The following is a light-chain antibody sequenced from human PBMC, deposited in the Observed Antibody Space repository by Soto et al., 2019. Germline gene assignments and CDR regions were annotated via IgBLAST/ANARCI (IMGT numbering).Light chain of an antibody. V-gene: IGKV3-11*01. CDR1: QSVSSY. CDR3: QQRRSWSPTVT. J-gene: IGKJ5*01. CDR2: DTS. Sequence: QHPSTQTFSPDPRAIPSCRAIQSVSSYLAWYQQKPGQAPRLLIYDTSNRAAGGPARFSGSGSGTDFTLTISSRVPEDCAVFYWQQRRSWSPTVTFGQGTRLEIK.